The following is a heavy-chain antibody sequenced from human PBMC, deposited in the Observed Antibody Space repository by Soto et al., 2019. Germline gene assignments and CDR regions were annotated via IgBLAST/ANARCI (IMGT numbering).Heavy chain of an antibody. CDR2: ISAYNGNT. Sequence: ASVKVSCKTSGYTFSNYGINWVRQAPGQGLEWMGWISAYNGNTNFAQKLQGRVSLTTDTSSTTAYMELRSLTSDDTAVYYCALDLVPGYTGFSAYSGQGTLVTVSS. CDR1: GYTFSNYG. V-gene: IGHV1-18*01. CDR3: ALDLVPGYTGFSAY. J-gene: IGHJ4*02. D-gene: IGHD5-12*01.